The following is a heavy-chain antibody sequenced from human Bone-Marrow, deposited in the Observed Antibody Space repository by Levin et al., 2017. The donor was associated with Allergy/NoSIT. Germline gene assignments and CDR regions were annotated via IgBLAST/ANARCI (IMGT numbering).Heavy chain of an antibody. CDR1: GFTFSSYW. Sequence: PGGSLRLSCAASGFTFSSYWMSWVRQAPGKGLEWVANIKQDGSEKYYVDSVKGRFTISRDNAKNSLYLQMNSLRAEDTAVYYCARVVEEKYYGSGSYYEGYYYYMDVWGKGTTVTVSS. CDR2: IKQDGSEK. CDR3: ARVVEEKYYGSGSYYEGYYYYMDV. J-gene: IGHJ6*03. V-gene: IGHV3-7*03. D-gene: IGHD3-10*01.